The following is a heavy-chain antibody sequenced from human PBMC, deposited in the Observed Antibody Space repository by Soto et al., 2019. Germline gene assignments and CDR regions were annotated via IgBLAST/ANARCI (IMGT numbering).Heavy chain of an antibody. D-gene: IGHD3-22*01. CDR1: GFTFSSYA. J-gene: IGHJ4*02. V-gene: IGHV3-23*01. CDR2: ISGDSGST. Sequence: EVQLLESGGGLVQPGGSLRLSCAASGFTFSSYAMSWVRQAPGKGLEWVSAISGDSGSTYYADSVKGRFTISRDNSKNTQYLQMNSLSAEDTAVYYCGKGSSGYRPYYFDYWGQGTLVTVSS. CDR3: GKGSSGYRPYYFDY.